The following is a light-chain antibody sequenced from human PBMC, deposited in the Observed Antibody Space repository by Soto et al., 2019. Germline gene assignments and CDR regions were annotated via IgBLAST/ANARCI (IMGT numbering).Light chain of an antibody. Sequence: EIVLTQSPGTLSLSPGERATLSCRASQSVSTSYLAWYQQKPGQAPRLLIYGASSRATGIQDTFSGSRSGADFTLPITSLEPEDFAVYYCQQYHSVPRTFGGGTKVEIK. V-gene: IGKV3-20*01. J-gene: IGKJ4*01. CDR1: QSVSTSY. CDR2: GAS. CDR3: QQYHSVPRT.